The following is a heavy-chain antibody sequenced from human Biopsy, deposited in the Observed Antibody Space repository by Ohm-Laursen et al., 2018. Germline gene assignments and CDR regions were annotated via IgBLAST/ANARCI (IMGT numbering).Heavy chain of an antibody. D-gene: IGHD4-17*01. CDR1: GFTFKNYA. Sequence: SLRLSCSASGFTFKNYAMNWVRQAPGKGLDWVSSIDSSAASTFYADSVKGRVTISRDNSKNTLFLQMNSPRAADTAIYYCASDLNGDPSAFDYWGQGTPVTVS. J-gene: IGHJ4*02. CDR2: IDSSAAST. CDR3: ASDLNGDPSAFDY. V-gene: IGHV3-23*01.